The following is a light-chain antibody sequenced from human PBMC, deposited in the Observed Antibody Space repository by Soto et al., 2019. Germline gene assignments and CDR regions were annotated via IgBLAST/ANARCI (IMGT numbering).Light chain of an antibody. CDR2: NNI. CDR1: SSNIGANA. CDR3: ASWDDSLRSYV. J-gene: IGLJ1*01. Sequence: QPVLTQPTSASGTPGQRVSISCSGSSSNIGANAVNWYQHLPGTAPRLLIYNNIQRPSGVPDRFSGSKSGTSVSLAISGLQSEDEGDYYCASWDDSLRSYVFGSGTKVTVL. V-gene: IGLV1-44*01.